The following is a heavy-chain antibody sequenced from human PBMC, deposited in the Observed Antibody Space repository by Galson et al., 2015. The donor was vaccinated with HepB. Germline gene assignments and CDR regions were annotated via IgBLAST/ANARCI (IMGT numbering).Heavy chain of an antibody. CDR3: ARDSPAAGAFDY. Sequence: SCKASGYTFTNYYMHWVRQAPGQGLEWMGIINPSGGSTTYAQKFQGRVTMTRDTSTSTVYMELSSLRSEDTAVYYCARDSPAAGAFDYWGQGTLVTVSS. J-gene: IGHJ4*02. CDR2: INPSGGST. D-gene: IGHD6-13*01. V-gene: IGHV1-46*01. CDR1: GYTFTNYY.